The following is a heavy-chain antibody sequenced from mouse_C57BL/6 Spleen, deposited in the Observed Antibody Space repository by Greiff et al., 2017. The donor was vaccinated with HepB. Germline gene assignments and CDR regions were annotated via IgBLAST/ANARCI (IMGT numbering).Heavy chain of an antibody. D-gene: IGHD2-5*01. CDR3: ARGEDHADSNRAGFAY. Sequence: VQLQQPGAELVMPGASVKLSCKASGYTFTSYWMHWVKQRPGKGLEWIGEIDPSDSYTNYKQKFKGKSTLTLDKSSSTAYMQLSSLTSEDSAVYYCARGEDHADSNRAGFAYWGQGTLVTVSA. V-gene: IGHV1-69*01. CDR1: GYTFTSYW. J-gene: IGHJ3*01. CDR2: IDPSDSYT.